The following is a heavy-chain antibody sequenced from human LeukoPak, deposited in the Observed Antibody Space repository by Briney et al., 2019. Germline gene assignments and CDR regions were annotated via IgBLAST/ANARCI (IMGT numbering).Heavy chain of an antibody. D-gene: IGHD3-10*01. CDR3: ASVSMVRGPLDY. CDR2: ISSSSSYI. CDR1: GFTFSSYS. V-gene: IGHV3-21*01. Sequence: PGGSLRLSCAASGFTFSSYSMNWVRQAPGKGLEWVSSISSSSSYIYYADSVKGRFTISRDNAKNSLYLQMNSLRAEDTAVYYCASVSMVRGPLDYWGQGTLVTVSS. J-gene: IGHJ4*02.